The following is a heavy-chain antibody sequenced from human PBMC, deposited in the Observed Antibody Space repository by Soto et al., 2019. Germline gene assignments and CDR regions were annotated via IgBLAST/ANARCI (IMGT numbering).Heavy chain of an antibody. D-gene: IGHD3-16*01. CDR1: GYRFTSDW. J-gene: IGHJ6*02. CDR2: IYPGDSDT. CDR3: ARLVGGLRYYYYYGMDV. Sequence: PGESLKISCKGSGYRFTSDWVAWVRQMPGKGLEWMGIIYPGDSDTRYSPSFQGQVTISVEKSISTAYLQWSSLKASDTAMYYCARLVGGLRYYYYYGMDVWGQGTTVTVSS. V-gene: IGHV5-51*01.